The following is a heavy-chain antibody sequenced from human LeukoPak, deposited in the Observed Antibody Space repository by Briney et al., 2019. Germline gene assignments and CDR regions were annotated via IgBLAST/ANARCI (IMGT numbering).Heavy chain of an antibody. CDR3: AREIREGLDY. Sequence: SETLSLTCTVSGGSISSSSYYWGWIRQPPGKGLEWIGSIYYSGSTYYNPSLKSRVTISVDTSKNQFSLKLSSVTAADTAVYYCAREIREGLDYWGQGTLVTVSS. J-gene: IGHJ4*02. V-gene: IGHV4-39*07. CDR2: IYYSGST. CDR1: GGSISSSSYY.